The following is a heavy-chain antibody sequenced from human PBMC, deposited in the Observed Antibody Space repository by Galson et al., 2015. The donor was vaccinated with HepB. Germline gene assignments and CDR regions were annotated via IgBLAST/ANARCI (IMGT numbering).Heavy chain of an antibody. V-gene: IGHV3-33*01. CDR2: IWYDGSNK. Sequence: SLRLSCAASGFTFSSYGMHWVRQAPGKGLEWVADIWYDGSNKYYADSVKGRFTISRDKSKNTLYLQMNSLRAEDTAVYYCARGRSYYGSGSESYYYYMDVWGKGTTVTVSS. J-gene: IGHJ6*03. D-gene: IGHD3-10*01. CDR1: GFTFSSYG. CDR3: ARGRSYYGSGSESYYYYMDV.